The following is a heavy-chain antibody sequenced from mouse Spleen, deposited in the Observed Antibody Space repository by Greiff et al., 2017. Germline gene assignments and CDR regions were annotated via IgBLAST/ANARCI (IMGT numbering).Heavy chain of an antibody. D-gene: IGHD2-4*01. Sequence: QVQLKQPGAELVMPGASVKLSCKASGYTFTSYWMHWVKQRPGQGLEWIGEIDPSDSYTNYNQKFKGKATLTVDKSSSTAYMQLSSLTSEDSAVYYCARGYDYDEDFFAYWGQGTLVTVSA. V-gene: IGHV1-69*01. CDR2: IDPSDSYT. CDR1: GYTFTSYW. J-gene: IGHJ3*01. CDR3: ARGYDYDEDFFAY.